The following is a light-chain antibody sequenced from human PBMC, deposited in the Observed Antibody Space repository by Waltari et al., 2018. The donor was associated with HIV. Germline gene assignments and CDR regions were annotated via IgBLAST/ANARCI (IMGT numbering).Light chain of an antibody. J-gene: IGKJ2*03. CDR3: QQYDILYS. CDR1: QDITNY. V-gene: IGKV1-33*01. Sequence: DIQMTQPLSSLSASVGDRVTNTCQASQDITNYLNWYQHKPGKAPKLLIYDASILEIGVASRFSGSGSGTEFTLTISSLQPEDIGTYYCQQYDILYSFGQGTKVELK. CDR2: DAS.